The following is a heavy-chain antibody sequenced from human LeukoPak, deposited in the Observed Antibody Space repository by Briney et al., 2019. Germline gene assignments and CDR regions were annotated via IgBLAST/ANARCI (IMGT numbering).Heavy chain of an antibody. V-gene: IGHV3-15*01. Sequence: GGSLRLSCAASGFTFSNAWMSWVRQAPGKGLEWVGRIKSKTDGGTTDYAAPVKGRFTISRDDSKNTLYLQMNSLKTEDTAVYYCTTGARDYGDYPEEEGEGYFDYWGQGTLVTVSS. CDR3: TTGARDYGDYPEEEGEGYFDY. D-gene: IGHD4-17*01. CDR1: GFTFSNAW. J-gene: IGHJ4*02. CDR2: IKSKTDGGTT.